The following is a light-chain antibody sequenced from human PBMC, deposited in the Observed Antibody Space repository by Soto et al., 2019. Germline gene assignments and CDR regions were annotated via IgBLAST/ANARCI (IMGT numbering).Light chain of an antibody. CDR3: QQYTNTNNPWM. J-gene: IGKJ1*01. Sequence: DIQVTQSPPTLSASVRDRVTITCRASQTISTWMAWYQQKPGEAPKLLVYDASTLQSGVASRFSGSGSGTEFTLIISGLQPDDSATYYCQQYTNTNNPWMFGQGTKVDIK. CDR1: QTISTW. CDR2: DAS. V-gene: IGKV1-5*01.